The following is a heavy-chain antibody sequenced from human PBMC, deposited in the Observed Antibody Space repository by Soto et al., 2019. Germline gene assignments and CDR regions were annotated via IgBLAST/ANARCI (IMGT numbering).Heavy chain of an antibody. V-gene: IGHV4-39*01. Sequence: KSSETLSLTCTVSGGSISSSSYYWGWIRQPPGKGLEWIGSIYYSGSTYYNPSLKSRVTISVDTSKNQFSLKLSSVTAADTAVYYCARPTANIIAAAANALDCRRGDWLDPWGQGTLVTVSS. D-gene: IGHD6-13*01. J-gene: IGHJ5*02. CDR2: IYYSGST. CDR3: ARPTANIIAAAANALDCRRGDWLDP. CDR1: GGSISSSSYY.